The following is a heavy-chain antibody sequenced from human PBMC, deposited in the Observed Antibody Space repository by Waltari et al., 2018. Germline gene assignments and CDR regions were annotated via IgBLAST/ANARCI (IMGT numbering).Heavy chain of an antibody. V-gene: IGHV4-61*02. CDR1: GGSISSGSYY. CDR2: ISTSGST. Sequence: QVQLQESGPGLVKPSQTLSLTCTVSGGSISSGSYYWSWIRQPAGKGLEWIGRISTSGSTNYNPALKSRVTISVDTSKTQFSLKLSSVTAADTAVYYCARDGTAAYPTGWFDPWGQGTLVTVSS. D-gene: IGHD6-13*01. CDR3: ARDGTAAYPTGWFDP. J-gene: IGHJ5*02.